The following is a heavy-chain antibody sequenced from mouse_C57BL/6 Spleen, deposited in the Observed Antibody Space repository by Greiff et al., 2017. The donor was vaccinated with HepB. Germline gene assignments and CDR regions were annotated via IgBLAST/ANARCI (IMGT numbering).Heavy chain of an antibody. J-gene: IGHJ2*01. CDR2: IDPSDSYT. V-gene: IGHV1-50*01. CDR3: ARGSPSSPFDY. Sequence: QVQLKQPGAELVKPGASVKLSCKASGYTFTSYWMQWVKQRPGQGLEWIGEIDPSDSYTNYNQKFKGKATLTVYTSSSTAYMQLSSLTSADSAVYYCARGSPSSPFDYWGQGTTLTVSS. CDR1: GYTFTSYW.